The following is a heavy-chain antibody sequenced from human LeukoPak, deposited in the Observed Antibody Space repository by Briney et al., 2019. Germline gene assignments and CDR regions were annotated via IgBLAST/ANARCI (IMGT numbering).Heavy chain of an antibody. J-gene: IGHJ3*02. D-gene: IGHD3-22*01. Sequence: PSETLSLTCTVSGGSISSYYWSWIRQPPGKGLEWIGYIYYSGSTNYNPSLKSRVTISVDKSKNQFSLKLSSVTAADTAVYYCALTTYYYDSSGYSGAFDIWGQGTMVTVSS. CDR2: IYYSGST. CDR3: ALTTYYYDSSGYSGAFDI. CDR1: GGSISSYY. V-gene: IGHV4-59*12.